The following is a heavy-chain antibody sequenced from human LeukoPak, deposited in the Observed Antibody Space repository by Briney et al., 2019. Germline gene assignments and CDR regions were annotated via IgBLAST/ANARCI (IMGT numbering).Heavy chain of an antibody. Sequence: SETLSLTCTVSGGSVNSDNYYWSWIRQPPGRGLEWIGYIFYTGNTDYNPSLKSRVTISVDTSKKQFSLNLRSVSAADTAVYYCARGAESYYDRHFDYWGQGTLVTVSS. D-gene: IGHD1-26*01. CDR3: ARGAESYYDRHFDY. J-gene: IGHJ4*02. V-gene: IGHV4-61*01. CDR2: IFYTGNT. CDR1: GGSVNSDNYY.